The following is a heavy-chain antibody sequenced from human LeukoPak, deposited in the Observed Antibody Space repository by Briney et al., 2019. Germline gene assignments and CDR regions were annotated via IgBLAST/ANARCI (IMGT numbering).Heavy chain of an antibody. J-gene: IGHJ6*03. Sequence: ASVKVSCKVSGYTLTELSMHWVRQAPGKGLEWMGGFDPEDGETIYAQKFQGRVTITRNTSISTAYTELSSLRSEDTAVYYCARGGWFGEFPYYMDVWGKGTTVTVSS. CDR3: ARGGWFGEFPYYMDV. CDR2: FDPEDGET. V-gene: IGHV1-24*01. D-gene: IGHD3-10*01. CDR1: GYTLTELS.